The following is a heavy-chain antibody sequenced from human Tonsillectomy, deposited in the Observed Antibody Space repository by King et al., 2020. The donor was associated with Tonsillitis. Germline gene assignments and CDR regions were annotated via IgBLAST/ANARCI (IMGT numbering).Heavy chain of an antibody. CDR2: ISWNSGNI. V-gene: IGHV3-9*01. D-gene: IGHD3-22*01. J-gene: IGHJ3*02. CDR1: GFTFDDYA. CDR3: SKSSSPLIVVDDAFDI. Sequence: VPLVESGGGLVPPGRSLRLSCAASGFTFDDYALHWVRQAPGKGLEWVSGISWNSGNIGYADSVQGRFTISRDYAKNSLSLQMNSLRAEDTALYYCSKSSSPLIVVDDAFDIWGQGTMVTGSS.